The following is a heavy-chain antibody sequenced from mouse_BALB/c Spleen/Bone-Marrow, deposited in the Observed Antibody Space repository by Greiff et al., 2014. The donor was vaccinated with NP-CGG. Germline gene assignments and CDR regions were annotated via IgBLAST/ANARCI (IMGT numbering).Heavy chain of an antibody. CDR3: ARDTMDY. CDR2: IYPGNVNT. Sequence: VQLQQSGPELVKPGASVRISCKASGYTFTSYYIHWVKQRPGQGLEWIGWIYPGNVNTKYNEKFKGKVTLTADKSSSTAYMQLSSLTSEDSAVYFCARDTMDYWGQGTSVTVSS. CDR1: GYTFTSYY. V-gene: IGHV1S56*01. J-gene: IGHJ4*01.